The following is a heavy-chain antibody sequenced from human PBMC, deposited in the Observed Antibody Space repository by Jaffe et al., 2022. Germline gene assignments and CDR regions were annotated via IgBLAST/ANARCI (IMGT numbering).Heavy chain of an antibody. CDR2: IRYDGSNK. J-gene: IGHJ5*02. D-gene: IGHD3-10*01. CDR1: GFTFSSYG. CDR3: AKEGYYGSGSSLGSWFDP. Sequence: QVQLVESGGGVVQPGGSLRLSCAASGFTFSSYGMHWVRQAPGKGLEWVAFIRYDGSNKYYADSVKGRFTISRDNSKNTLYLQMNSLRAEDTAVYYCAKEGYYGSGSSLGSWFDPWGQGTLVTVSS. V-gene: IGHV3-30*02.